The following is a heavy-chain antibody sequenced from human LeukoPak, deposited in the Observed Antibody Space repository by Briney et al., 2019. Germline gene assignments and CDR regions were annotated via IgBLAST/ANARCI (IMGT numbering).Heavy chain of an antibody. CDR2: IKRDGSEK. V-gene: IGHV3-7*01. CDR3: ASTQTFDY. Sequence: GRSLRLSCAASGFTVSSNYMSWVRQAPGKGLEWVANIKRDGSEKYYVDSVKGRFTISRDNAKNSLSLQMNSLRAEDTAVYYCASTQTFDYWSQGTLVTVSS. J-gene: IGHJ4*02. CDR1: GFTVSSNY.